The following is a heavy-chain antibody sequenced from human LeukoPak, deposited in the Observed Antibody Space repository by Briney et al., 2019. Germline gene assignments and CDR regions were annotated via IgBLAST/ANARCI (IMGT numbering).Heavy chain of an antibody. CDR3: ASHPHNLISHFDY. J-gene: IGHJ4*02. D-gene: IGHD3/OR15-3a*01. CDR1: GFNFSTYG. Sequence: GGSLRLSCAASGFNFSTYGMHWVRQAPGEGLEWVTFIRHDGGNEYYADSVKGRFTISRDNSKNTLYLQMKSLRAEDTAVFYCASHPHNLISHFDYWGQGTLVTVSS. V-gene: IGHV3-30*02. CDR2: IRHDGGNE.